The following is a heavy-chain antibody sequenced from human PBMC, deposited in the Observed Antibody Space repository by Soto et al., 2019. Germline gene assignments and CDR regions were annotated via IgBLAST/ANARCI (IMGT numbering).Heavy chain of an antibody. D-gene: IGHD3-22*01. Sequence: ASVKVSCKASGYTFTNFGISWVRQAPGQGLEWMGGISTYNGKTNNAQNFQGRVTMTTDTSTRTAYMELRSLRSDDTAVYYCARNYYDSSAQGHWFDPWGQGTLVTVSS. CDR2: ISTYNGKT. J-gene: IGHJ5*02. V-gene: IGHV1-18*01. CDR3: ARNYYDSSAQGHWFDP. CDR1: GYTFTNFG.